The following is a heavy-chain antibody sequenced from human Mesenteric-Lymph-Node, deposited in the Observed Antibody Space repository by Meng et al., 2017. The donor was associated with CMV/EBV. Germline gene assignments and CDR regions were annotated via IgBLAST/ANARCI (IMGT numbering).Heavy chain of an antibody. D-gene: IGHD2-21*01. J-gene: IGHJ3*02. Sequence: GESLKISCAASGFTFSSYDMHWVRQATGKRLEWVSAIGSGGDTDYPDSVKGRFTISRENAKNSLYLQMNSLRAGDTAVYYCAKDLLEVGNDGFDIWGQGTMVTVSS. CDR1: GFTFSSYD. V-gene: IGHV3-13*01. CDR3: AKDLLEVGNDGFDI. CDR2: IGSGGDT.